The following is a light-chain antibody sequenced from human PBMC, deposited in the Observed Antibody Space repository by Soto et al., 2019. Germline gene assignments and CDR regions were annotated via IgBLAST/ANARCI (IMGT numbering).Light chain of an antibody. CDR3: SSFTSTSTYV. CDR2: EVD. Sequence: QSVLTRPASVSGSRGQSITISCAGTSSDVGNYNLVSWYQQHPGKAPKLMIYEVDNRPSGVSNRFSGSKSGNTASLTISGLQAEDEADYYCSSFTSTSTYVFGPGTKVTVL. V-gene: IGLV2-14*02. CDR1: SSDVGNYNL. J-gene: IGLJ1*01.